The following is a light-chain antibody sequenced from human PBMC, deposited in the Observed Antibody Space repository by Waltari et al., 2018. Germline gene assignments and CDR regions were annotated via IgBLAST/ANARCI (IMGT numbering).Light chain of an antibody. V-gene: IGKV3-15*01. CDR3: QQYNNWPPLT. CDR1: QSVSSH. CDR2: GAS. J-gene: IGKJ4*01. Sequence: EIVMTQSPATLSVSPGERAPLPCRASQSVSSHLARYQKKPGQAPRFLLYGASTRATGIPARFSGSGSGTEFTLTISSLQSEDFAVYYCQQYNNWPPLTFGGGTKVEIK.